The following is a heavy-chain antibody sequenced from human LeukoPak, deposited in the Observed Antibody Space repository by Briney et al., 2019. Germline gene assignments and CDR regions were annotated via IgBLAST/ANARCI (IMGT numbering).Heavy chain of an antibody. J-gene: IGHJ4*02. D-gene: IGHD6-13*01. CDR1: GGSFSGYY. CDR3: PRKFSTRSWSPNAFDD. Sequence: SETLSLTCAVYGGSFSGYYWSWIRQPPGKGLEWIGEINHSGSTNYNPSLKSRVTISVDTSKNQFSLKLSSVTAADTAVYYCPRKFSTRSWSPNAFDDWGQETLVTVSS. V-gene: IGHV4-34*01. CDR2: INHSGST.